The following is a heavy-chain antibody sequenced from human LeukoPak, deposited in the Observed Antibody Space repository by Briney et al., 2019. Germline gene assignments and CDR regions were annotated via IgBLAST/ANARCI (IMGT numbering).Heavy chain of an antibody. D-gene: IGHD6-19*01. J-gene: IGHJ4*02. V-gene: IGHV3-9*01. CDR2: ISWNNGRI. CDR1: GFRFDDYA. CDR3: TKTRRAVGGYNFDS. Sequence: PGGSLRLSCVASGFRFDDYAMHWVRQVPGKGLEWVSGISWNNGRIDYADSVKGRFTISRDNAENSLYLQMNSLTVEDTALYYCTKTRRAVGGYNFDSWGQGTLVTVSS.